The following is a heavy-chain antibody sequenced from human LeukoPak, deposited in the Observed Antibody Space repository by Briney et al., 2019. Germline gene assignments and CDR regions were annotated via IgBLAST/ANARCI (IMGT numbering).Heavy chain of an antibody. CDR1: GGSFSGYY. D-gene: IGHD4-17*01. CDR2: INHSGST. Sequence: SETLSLTCAVYGGSFSGYYWSWIRQPPGKGLEWIGEINHSGSTNYNPSLKSRVTISVDTSKNQFSLKLSSVTAADTAVYYCARDPGDYSGWFDPWGQGTLVTVSS. V-gene: IGHV4-34*01. J-gene: IGHJ5*02. CDR3: ARDPGDYSGWFDP.